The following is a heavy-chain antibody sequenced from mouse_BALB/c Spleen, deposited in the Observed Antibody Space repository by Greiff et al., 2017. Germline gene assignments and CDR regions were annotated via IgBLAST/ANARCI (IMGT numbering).Heavy chain of an antibody. CDR1: GFNIKDYY. J-gene: IGHJ3*01. CDR3: ASSFPAAWFAY. CDR2: IDPENGNT. V-gene: IGHV14-1*02. Sequence: EVQLQQSGAELVRPGALVKLSCKASGFNIKDYYMHWVKQRPEQGLEWIGWIDPENGNTIYDPKFQGKASITADTSSNTAYLQLSSLTSEATAVYYCASSFPAAWFAYWGQGTLVTVSA.